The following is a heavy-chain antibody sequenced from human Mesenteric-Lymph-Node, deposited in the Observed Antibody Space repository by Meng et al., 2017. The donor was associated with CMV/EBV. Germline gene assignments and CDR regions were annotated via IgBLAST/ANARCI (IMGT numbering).Heavy chain of an antibody. CDR1: GGTFSSYA. V-gene: IGHV1-69*05. CDR3: ASGYCSSTSCPGGMDV. D-gene: IGHD2-2*03. J-gene: IGHJ6*02. Sequence: SVKVSCKASGGTFSSYAISWVRQAPGQGLEWMGGIIPIFGTANYAQKFQGRVTITTDESTSTAYMELSSLRSEDTAVYYCASGYCSSTSCPGGMDVWGQGTTVTVSS. CDR2: IIPIFGTA.